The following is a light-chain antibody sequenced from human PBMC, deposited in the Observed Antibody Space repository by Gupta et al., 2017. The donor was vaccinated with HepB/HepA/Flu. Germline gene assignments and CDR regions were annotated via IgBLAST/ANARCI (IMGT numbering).Light chain of an antibody. V-gene: IGKV3-11*01. CDR3: QQRSNWPIT. CDR2: DAS. Sequence: EIVLTQSPATLSLSPGERATLSCRASQSVSSYLAWYQQKPGQAPRLLIYDASNRATGIPARFNGSGSGTDFTLTISSLEPEDFAVYYCQQRSNWPITFGQGTRVEIK. J-gene: IGKJ5*01. CDR1: QSVSSY.